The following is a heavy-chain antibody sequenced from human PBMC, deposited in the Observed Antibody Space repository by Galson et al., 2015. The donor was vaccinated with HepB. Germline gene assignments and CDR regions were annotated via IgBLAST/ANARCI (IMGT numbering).Heavy chain of an antibody. V-gene: IGHV3-53*01. J-gene: IGHJ4*02. CDR2: IYSSGTT. CDR3: ARGYSNFWYSGMGY. D-gene: IGHD6-13*01. Sequence: SLRLSCAASGFTVSSNYMSWVRQAPGKGLECVSVIYSSGTTEYADSVKGRFTISRDNSKNTLSPQMNSLRVEDTAVYYCARGYSNFWYSGMGYWGQGTLVTVSS. CDR1: GFTVSSNY.